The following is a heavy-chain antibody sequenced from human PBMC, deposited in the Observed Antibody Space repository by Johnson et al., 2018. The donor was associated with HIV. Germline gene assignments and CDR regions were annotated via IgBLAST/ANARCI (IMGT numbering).Heavy chain of an antibody. V-gene: IGHV3-11*01. D-gene: IGHD3-22*01. J-gene: IGHJ3*02. CDR2: IGRSGTTI. CDR3: TICITMIVVVTTDAFDI. CDR1: GFTFSDDY. Sequence: QVQLVESGGGLVQPGGSLRLSCAASGFTFSDDYMSWIRQAPGKGLEWISYIGRSGTTIYYADSVKGRFTISRDNTKNSLYLQMNSLKTEDTAVYYCTICITMIVVVTTDAFDIWGQGTMVTVSS.